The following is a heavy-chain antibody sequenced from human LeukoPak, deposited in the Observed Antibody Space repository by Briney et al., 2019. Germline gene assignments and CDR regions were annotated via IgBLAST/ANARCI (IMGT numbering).Heavy chain of an antibody. CDR3: ARDKYSGSSYYFDY. CDR2: IYYSGST. Sequence: ETLSLTCTVSGVSISSYYWSWIRQPPGKGLEWIGYIYYSGSTNYNPSLKTRVTISVDTPKNQYSMKLSTVTAADTAVYYCARDKYSGSSYYFDYWGQGTLVTVSS. D-gene: IGHD1-26*01. J-gene: IGHJ4*02. CDR1: GVSISSYY. V-gene: IGHV4-59*01.